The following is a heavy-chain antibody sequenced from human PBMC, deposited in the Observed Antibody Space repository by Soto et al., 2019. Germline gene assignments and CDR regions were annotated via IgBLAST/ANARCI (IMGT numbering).Heavy chain of an antibody. Sequence: GESLKISCKGSGYSFTSYWISWVRQMPGKGLEWMGRIDPSDSYTNYSPSFQGHVTISADKSISTAYLQWSSLKASDTAMYYCASRRIAAAITSYYYGMDVWGQGTTVTVSS. CDR2: IDPSDSYT. CDR3: ASRRIAAAITSYYYGMDV. D-gene: IGHD2-2*02. J-gene: IGHJ6*02. V-gene: IGHV5-10-1*01. CDR1: GYSFTSYW.